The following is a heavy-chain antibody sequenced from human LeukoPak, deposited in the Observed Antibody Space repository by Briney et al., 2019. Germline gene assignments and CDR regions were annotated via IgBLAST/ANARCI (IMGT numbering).Heavy chain of an antibody. CDR1: GYTFTIYD. J-gene: IGHJ4*02. Sequence: ASVKVSCRASGYTFTIYDINWVRQATGQGLEWMGWMNPNSGNTGYAQKFQGRVTITRDTSINTAFMELSGLRSEDTAVYYCAAGDRREDYVSGSPIFDYWGQGTLVTVSS. D-gene: IGHD3-10*01. V-gene: IGHV1-8*03. CDR3: AAGDRREDYVSGSPIFDY. CDR2: MNPNSGNT.